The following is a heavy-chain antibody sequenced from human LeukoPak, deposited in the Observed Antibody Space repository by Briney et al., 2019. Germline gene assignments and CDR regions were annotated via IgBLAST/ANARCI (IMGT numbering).Heavy chain of an antibody. Sequence: GGSLRLSCAASGFTFSSYAMSWVRQAPGKGLEWVSAISGSGGSTYYADSVKGRFTISRDNSKNTLYLQMNSLRAEDTAVYYCAEDYGDYPGMDVWGQGTTVTVSS. D-gene: IGHD4-17*01. V-gene: IGHV3-23*01. CDR3: AEDYGDYPGMDV. J-gene: IGHJ6*02. CDR1: GFTFSSYA. CDR2: ISGSGGST.